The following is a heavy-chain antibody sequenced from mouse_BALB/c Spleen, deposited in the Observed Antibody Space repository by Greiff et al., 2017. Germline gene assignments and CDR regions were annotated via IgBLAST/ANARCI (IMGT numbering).Heavy chain of an antibody. J-gene: IGHJ4*01. D-gene: IGHD2-4*01. V-gene: IGHV3-2*02. CDR2: ISYSGST. Sequence: EVKVEESGPGLVKPSQSLSLTCTVTGYSITSDYAWNWIRQFPGNKLEWMGYISYSGSTSYNPSLKSRISITRDTSKNQFFLQLNSVTTEDTATYYCARRGIYYDYDDYAMDYWGQGTSVTVSS. CDR3: ARRGIYYDYDDYAMDY. CDR1: GYSITSDYA.